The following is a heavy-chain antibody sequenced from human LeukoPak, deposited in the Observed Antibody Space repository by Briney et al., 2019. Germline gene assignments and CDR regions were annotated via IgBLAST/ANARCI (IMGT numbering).Heavy chain of an antibody. CDR3: AKALWDKYQYYYAMDV. V-gene: IGHV3-30*18. Sequence: PGGSLRLSCAASGFNFRSFGMHWVRHAPGKGLEWVAIISYDGDNAFYADSVKGRLTISRDNSKNTLYLQMNSLRAEDTAVYYCAKALWDKYQYYYAMDVWGQGTTVTVSS. CDR2: ISYDGDNA. CDR1: GFNFRSFG. J-gene: IGHJ6*02. D-gene: IGHD2-2*01.